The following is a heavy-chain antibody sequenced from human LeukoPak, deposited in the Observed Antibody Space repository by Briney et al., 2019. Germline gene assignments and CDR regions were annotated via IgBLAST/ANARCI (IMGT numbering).Heavy chain of an antibody. CDR3: ARFVGTAVIKIGVDY. CDR2: VYYSGST. Sequence: PSETLSLTCAVSGGSVSSSSYYWGWIRRHPGKGLEWIGSVYYSGSTYYNPSLKSRLTISVDTSKNQFSLKLRSVTAADTAVYYCARFVGTAVIKIGVDYWGQGTLVTVSS. D-gene: IGHD2-21*02. CDR1: GGSVSSSSYY. J-gene: IGHJ4*02. V-gene: IGHV4-39*01.